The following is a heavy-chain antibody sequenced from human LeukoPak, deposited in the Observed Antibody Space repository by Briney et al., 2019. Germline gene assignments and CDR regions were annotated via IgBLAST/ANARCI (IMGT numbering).Heavy chain of an antibody. D-gene: IGHD3-16*02. CDR2: IYHSGST. J-gene: IGHJ4*02. V-gene: IGHV4-30-2*01. CDR3: ARGFGGVIVIPYYFDY. Sequence: SQTLSLTCAVSGGSISSGGYSWSWIRQPPGKGLEWMGYIYHSGSTSYNPSLKSRVTISVDRSKNQFSLKLSSVTAADTAVYYCARGFGGVIVIPYYFDYWGQGTLVTVSS. CDR1: GGSISSGGYS.